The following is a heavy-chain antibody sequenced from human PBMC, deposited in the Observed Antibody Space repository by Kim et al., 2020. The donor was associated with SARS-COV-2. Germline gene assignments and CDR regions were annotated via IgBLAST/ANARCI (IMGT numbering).Heavy chain of an antibody. Sequence: SETLSLTCTLSGGSIRSTSYYWGWIRQPPGKGLEWIGSMYYSGSTYYNSSLKSRVTISVDTSKNQFSLKLNSVTDADTAVYYCAREEGGGIYYYYYGMDVWGQGTTVTVSS. V-gene: IGHV4-39*07. CDR3: AREEGGGIYYYYYGMDV. CDR1: GGSIRSTSYY. J-gene: IGHJ6*02. CDR2: MYYSGST. D-gene: IGHD1-26*01.